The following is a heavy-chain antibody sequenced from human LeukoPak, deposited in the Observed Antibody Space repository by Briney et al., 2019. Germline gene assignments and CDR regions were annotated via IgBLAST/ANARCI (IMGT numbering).Heavy chain of an antibody. Sequence: GGSLRLSCVASGFTFSSYSMNWVRQAPGKGLEWVAYISTSSATIFYADSVKGRFTISRDNAKNSLYLQMNSLIAEDTAVYYCARVHGAYPFDYGGQGTLVAVSS. CDR3: ARVHGAYPFDY. J-gene: IGHJ4*02. CDR1: GFTFSSYS. V-gene: IGHV3-48*01. CDR2: ISTSSATI. D-gene: IGHD4/OR15-4a*01.